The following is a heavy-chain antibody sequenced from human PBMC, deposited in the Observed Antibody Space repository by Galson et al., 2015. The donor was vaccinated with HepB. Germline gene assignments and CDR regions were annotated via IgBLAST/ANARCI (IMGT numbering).Heavy chain of an antibody. V-gene: IGHV3-30-3*01. D-gene: IGHD3-22*01. CDR3: ARAGYKANGGYSHY. CDR1: GFTFGSYA. CDR2: ISYDGSNK. Sequence: SLRLSCAASGFTFGSYAMHWVRQAPSKGLEWVAVISYDGSNKNYADSVNGRYTISRDNSKNTLYLQVNSLQADDTAVYYCARAGYKANGGYSHYWGQGTLVTVSS. J-gene: IGHJ4*02.